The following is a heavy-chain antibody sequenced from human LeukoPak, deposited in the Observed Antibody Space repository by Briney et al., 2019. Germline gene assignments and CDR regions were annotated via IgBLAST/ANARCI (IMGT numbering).Heavy chain of an antibody. CDR1: GFTFSIYE. D-gene: IGHD3-9*01. J-gene: IGHJ4*02. CDR3: ARNSKLRYFDWFDY. V-gene: IGHV3-48*03. CDR2: ISSGGGTI. Sequence: GGSLRLSCVVSGFTFSIYEMNWVRQAPGKGLEWVSYISSGGGTIYYADSVKGRFTISRDNAKNSLYLQMNSLRAEDTAVYYCARNSKLRYFDWFDYWGQGTLVTVSS.